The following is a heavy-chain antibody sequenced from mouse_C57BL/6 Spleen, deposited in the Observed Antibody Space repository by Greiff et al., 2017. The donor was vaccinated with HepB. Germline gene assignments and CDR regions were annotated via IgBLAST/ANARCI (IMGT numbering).Heavy chain of an antibody. CDR3: ARDYSNYDYFDY. CDR1: GYSITSGYY. D-gene: IGHD2-5*01. CDR2: ISYDGSN. V-gene: IGHV3-6*01. J-gene: IGHJ2*01. Sequence: VQLKESGPGLVKPSQSLSLTCSVTGYSITSGYYWNWIRQFPGNKLEWMGYISYDGSNNYNPSLKNRISITRDTSKNPFFLKLNSVTTEDTATYYCARDYSNYDYFDYWGQGTTLTVSS.